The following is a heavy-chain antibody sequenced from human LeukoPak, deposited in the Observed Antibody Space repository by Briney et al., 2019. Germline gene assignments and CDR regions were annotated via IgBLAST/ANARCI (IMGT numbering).Heavy chain of an antibody. J-gene: IGHJ4*02. D-gene: IGHD3-9*01. CDR2: ISYDGSNK. Sequence: GGSLRLSCAASGFTFSSYAMHWVRQAPGKGLEWVAVISYDGSNKYYADSVKGRFTISRDNSKNTLYLQMNSLRAEDTAVYYCARSIQLRYIDWTLDYWGQGTLVTVSS. CDR3: ARSIQLRYIDWTLDY. CDR1: GFTFSSYA. V-gene: IGHV3-30-3*01.